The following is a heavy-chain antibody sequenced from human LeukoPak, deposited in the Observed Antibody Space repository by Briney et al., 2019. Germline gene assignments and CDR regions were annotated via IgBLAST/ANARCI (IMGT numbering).Heavy chain of an antibody. J-gene: IGHJ4*02. CDR3: AKNPRLEGWIYLDS. CDR2: ISGSCCRI. V-gene: IGHV3-23*01. D-gene: IGHD1-1*01. Sequence: GGSLRLSCAASGFTFSSYSMSWVRQAPGKGLEWVSSISGSCCRIDYADSVKRRFTISRGDSKNTLPLQMNSLTADDTAVYYCAKNPRLEGWIYLDSWGQGILVTVSS. CDR1: GFTFSSYS.